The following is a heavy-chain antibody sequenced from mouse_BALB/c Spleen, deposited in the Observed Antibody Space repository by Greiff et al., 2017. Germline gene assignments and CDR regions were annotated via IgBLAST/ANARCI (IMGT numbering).Heavy chain of an antibody. CDR3: AYGYDDMDY. J-gene: IGHJ4*01. CDR1: GYTFTSYV. Sequence: EVKLVESGPELVKPGASVKMSCKASGYTFTSYVMHWVKQKPGQGLEWIGYINPYNDGTKYNEKFKGKATLTSDKSSSTAYMELSSLTSEDSAVYYCAYGYDDMDYWGQGTSVTVSS. D-gene: IGHD2-2*01. V-gene: IGHV1-14*01. CDR2: INPYNDGT.